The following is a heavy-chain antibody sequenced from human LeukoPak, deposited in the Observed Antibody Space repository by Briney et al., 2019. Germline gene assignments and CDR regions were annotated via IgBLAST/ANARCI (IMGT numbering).Heavy chain of an antibody. CDR3: AREPTSGREPTSGRPLDY. Sequence: SETLTLPCTISGGPLSGYFWTWIRQPAGKGQEWIGRMYSTGSNNYNPSLKSRVTMSLDTSKNHFSLNLTSVTAADTAVYYCAREPTSGREPTSGRPLDYWGQGTLVTVPS. J-gene: IGHJ4*02. D-gene: IGHD5-12*01. CDR1: GGPLSGYF. CDR2: MYSTGSN. V-gene: IGHV4-4*07.